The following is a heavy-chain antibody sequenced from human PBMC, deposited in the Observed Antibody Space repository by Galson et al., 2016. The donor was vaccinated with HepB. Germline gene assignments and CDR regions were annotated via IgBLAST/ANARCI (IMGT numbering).Heavy chain of an antibody. Sequence: SGAEVKKPGESLKISCQGSGYKFTSYWIGWVRQVPGKGLEWMGTIYPGDSDTRYSPSFQGQVPISVDKSIITAYLQWSSLKASDSAMYYCARHELHSNSWYMDSWGQGTLVTVSS. CDR1: GYKFTSYW. D-gene: IGHD6-13*01. CDR2: IYPGDSDT. J-gene: IGHJ4*02. V-gene: IGHV5-51*01. CDR3: ARHELHSNSWYMDS.